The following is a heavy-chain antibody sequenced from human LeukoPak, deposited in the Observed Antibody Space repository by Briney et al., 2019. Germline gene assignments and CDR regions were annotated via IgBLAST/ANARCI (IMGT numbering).Heavy chain of an antibody. CDR2: ISSSSSYI. J-gene: IGHJ4*02. Sequence: PGGSLRLSCAASGFTFSSYTMSWVRQAPGKGLEWVSSISSSSSYISYADSMRGRFTISRDNAKDSLYLQMNSLRAEDTAVYYCARDKVAAAPGDYWGQGTLVTVSS. CDR1: GFTFSSYT. CDR3: ARDKVAAAPGDY. D-gene: IGHD2-2*01. V-gene: IGHV3-21*01.